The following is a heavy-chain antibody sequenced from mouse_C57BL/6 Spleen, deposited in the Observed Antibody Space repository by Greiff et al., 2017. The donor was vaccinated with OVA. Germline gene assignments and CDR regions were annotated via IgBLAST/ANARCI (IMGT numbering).Heavy chain of an antibody. CDR3: ARWDYGSSLGYAMDY. J-gene: IGHJ4*01. Sequence: VHVKQSGPELVKPGASVKMSCKASGYTFTDYNMHWVKQSHGKSLEWIGYINPNNGGTSYNQKFKGKATLTVNKSSSTAYMELRSLTSEDSAVYYCARWDYGSSLGYAMDYWGQGTSVTVSS. D-gene: IGHD1-1*01. CDR2: INPNNGGT. CDR1: GYTFTDYN. V-gene: IGHV1-22*01.